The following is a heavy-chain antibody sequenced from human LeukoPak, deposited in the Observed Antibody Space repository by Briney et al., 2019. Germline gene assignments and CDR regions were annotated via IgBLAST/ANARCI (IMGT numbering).Heavy chain of an antibody. CDR2: IYPGDSDT. CDR3: ARQSAVTHNWFDP. Sequence: GESLKISCKGSGYSSTSYWIGWVRQMPGKGLEWMGIIYPGDSDTRYSPSFQGQVTISADKSISTAYLQWSSLKASDTAMYYCARQSAVTHNWFDPWGQGTLVTVSS. V-gene: IGHV5-51*01. CDR1: GYSSTSYW. D-gene: IGHD4-11*01. J-gene: IGHJ5*02.